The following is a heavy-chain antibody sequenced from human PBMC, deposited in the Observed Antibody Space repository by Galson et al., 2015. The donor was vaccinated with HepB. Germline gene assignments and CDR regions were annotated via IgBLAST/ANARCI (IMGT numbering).Heavy chain of an antibody. Sequence: SVTVSCKASGGTVNRYSTSWVRQAPGQGLEWMGEFTPLYGTPKYAQKFQGRLTITADESTSTVYMELSSLRSEDTAMYYCARNVEWYFDVWGRGTLITVSS. V-gene: IGHV1-69*13. CDR2: FTPLYGTP. CDR1: GGTVNRYS. CDR3: ARNVEWYFDV. J-gene: IGHJ2*01. D-gene: IGHD2-21*01.